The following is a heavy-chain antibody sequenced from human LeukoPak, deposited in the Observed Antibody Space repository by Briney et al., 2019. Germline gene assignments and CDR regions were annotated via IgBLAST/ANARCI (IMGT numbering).Heavy chain of an antibody. D-gene: IGHD6-13*01. CDR2: INPNSGGT. CDR1: GYTFTGYY. Sequence: ASVKVSCKASGYTFTGYYMHWVRQAPGQGLEWMGWINPNSGGTNYAQKFQGWVTMTRDTSISTAYMELSRLRSDDTAVYYCAKDPSRADSSSWYRNYFDYWGQGTLVTVSS. CDR3: AKDPSRADSSSWYRNYFDY. J-gene: IGHJ4*02. V-gene: IGHV1-2*04.